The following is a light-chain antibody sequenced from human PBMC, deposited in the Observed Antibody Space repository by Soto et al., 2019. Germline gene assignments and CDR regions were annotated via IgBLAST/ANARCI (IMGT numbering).Light chain of an antibody. CDR3: QQYYSVPFS. CDR2: WAS. Sequence: DIVMTQSPDSLAVSLGERATINCKSSQSVLYSSDNKNYLAWYQQKPGQPPKLLVYWASTRESGVPDRFSGSGSGTDFTLTISSLQAEDVAVYYCQQYYSVPFSVGPGTKVDIK. CDR1: QSVLYSSDNKNY. J-gene: IGKJ3*01. V-gene: IGKV4-1*01.